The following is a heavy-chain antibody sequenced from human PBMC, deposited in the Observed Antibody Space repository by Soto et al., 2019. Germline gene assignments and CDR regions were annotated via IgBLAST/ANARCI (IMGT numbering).Heavy chain of an antibody. CDR2: MNPNRGNT. D-gene: IGHD6-19*01. Sequence: QVQLVQSGAEVKKPGASVKVSCKASGYTFTNYDINWVRQATGQGPEWMGWMNPNRGNTGYAQRFQGRVTMTRNTSRSTAYMELSSLRSEDTAVYYCAREIAVAGSNWFDTWGQGTLFT. J-gene: IGHJ5*02. CDR1: GYTFTNYD. CDR3: AREIAVAGSNWFDT. V-gene: IGHV1-8*01.